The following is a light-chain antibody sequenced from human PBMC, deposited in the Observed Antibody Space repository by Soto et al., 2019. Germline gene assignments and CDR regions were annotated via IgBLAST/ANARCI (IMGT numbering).Light chain of an antibody. CDR3: SSHTSGNSYV. V-gene: IGLV2-14*01. CDR1: NSDVGGYNY. CDR2: EVR. Sequence: QSALTQPASVSGSPGQSITISCTGTNSDVGGYNYVPCYEQDPGKAPKVIIYEVRNRPSGVSSRFSGSKSGNTASLSISGLQAEDEADCYRSSHTSGNSYVFETGTKLTVL. J-gene: IGLJ1*01.